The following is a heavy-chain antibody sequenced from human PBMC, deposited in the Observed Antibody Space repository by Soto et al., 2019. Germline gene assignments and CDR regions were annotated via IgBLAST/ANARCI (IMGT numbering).Heavy chain of an antibody. Sequence: SVKVSCKASGGTFSIYAISWVRQAPGQGLEWMGGIIPIFGTANYAQKFQGRVTTTADESTSTAYMELSSLRSEDTAVYYCARVRRGSSSPVTFDYWGQGTLVTGSS. D-gene: IGHD6-6*01. J-gene: IGHJ4*02. CDR3: ARVRRGSSSPVTFDY. CDR2: IIPIFGTA. V-gene: IGHV1-69*13. CDR1: GGTFSIYA.